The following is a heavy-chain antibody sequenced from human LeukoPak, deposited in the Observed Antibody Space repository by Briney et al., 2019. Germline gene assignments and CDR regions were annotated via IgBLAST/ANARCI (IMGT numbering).Heavy chain of an antibody. CDR2: IFSGGST. D-gene: IGHD3-22*01. V-gene: IGHV4-39*02. CDR1: GGSISSSTFY. CDR3: ARDVRNYYDSSGYYLFDY. Sequence: SETLSLTCTVSGGSISSSTFYWGWIRQPPGKGLEWIGSIFSGGSTYYNPSLKSRVTISVDTFKNHFSLKLSSVTAADTAVYYCARDVRNYYDSSGYYLFDYWGQGTLVTVSS. J-gene: IGHJ4*02.